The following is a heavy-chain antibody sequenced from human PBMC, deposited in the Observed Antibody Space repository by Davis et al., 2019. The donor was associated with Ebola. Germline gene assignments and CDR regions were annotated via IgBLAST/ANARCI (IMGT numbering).Heavy chain of an antibody. CDR1: GFTFSDYY. CDR2: ISSSGSTI. V-gene: IGHV3-11*01. J-gene: IGHJ4*02. D-gene: IGHD3-22*01. Sequence: GESLKISCAASGFTFSDYYMSWIRQAPGKGLEWVSYISSSGSTIYYADSVKGRFTISRDNAKNSLYLQMNSLRAEDTAVYYCAKSRVWDYYLDTTVYIDYWGQGTLVTVSS. CDR3: AKSRVWDYYLDTTVYIDY.